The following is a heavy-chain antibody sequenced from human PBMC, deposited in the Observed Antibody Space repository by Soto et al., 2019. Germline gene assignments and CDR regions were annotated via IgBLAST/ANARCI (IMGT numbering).Heavy chain of an antibody. Sequence: VQLLESGGGLVRPGGSLRLSCSVSGFAFNNYGITWVRQAPGTGLEWVSSISKSDYTYYSDSVKGRFTISRDNPKNSVSLHMNTLRVEDTAVYYCAREDSIVIPAVADFWGQGTLVTVSS. D-gene: IGHD2-2*01. CDR3: AREDSIVIPAVADF. CDR1: GFAFNNYG. J-gene: IGHJ4*02. CDR2: ISKSDYT. V-gene: IGHV3-21*01.